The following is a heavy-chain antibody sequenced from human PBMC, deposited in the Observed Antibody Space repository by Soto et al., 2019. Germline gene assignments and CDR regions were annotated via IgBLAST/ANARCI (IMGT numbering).Heavy chain of an antibody. D-gene: IGHD6-19*01. J-gene: IGHJ5*02. CDR3: ARHYPTAVSGAGWFDT. CDR1: GGSDVFNNYP. CDR2: IITMFNTA. Sequence: QVQLVQSGAEIKKPASSVKVSCKASGGSDVFNNYPVSWVRQAPGQGLEWMGAIITMFNTADYAQRFLVRVTITGDQFTRTVYMELTSLTSDDTAVYYCARHYPTAVSGAGWFDTWGQGTLVTVSS. V-gene: IGHV1-69*01.